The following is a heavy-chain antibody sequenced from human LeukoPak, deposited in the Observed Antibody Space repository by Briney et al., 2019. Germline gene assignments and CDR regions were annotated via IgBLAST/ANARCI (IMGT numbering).Heavy chain of an antibody. J-gene: IGHJ4*02. CDR2: INPNSGGT. D-gene: IGHD6-6*01. CDR3: ARDRSSSSREGYFDY. V-gene: IGHV1-2*06. Sequence: ASVKVSCKASGYTFTGYYMHWVRQAPGQGLEWMGRINPNSGGTNYAQKFQGRVTMTRDTSISTAYMGLSRLRSDDTAVYYCARDRSSSSREGYFDYWGQGTLVTVSS. CDR1: GYTFTGYY.